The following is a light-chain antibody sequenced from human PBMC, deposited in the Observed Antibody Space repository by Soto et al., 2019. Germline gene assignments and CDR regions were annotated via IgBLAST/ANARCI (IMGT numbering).Light chain of an antibody. CDR1: QSISSW. J-gene: IGKJ1*01. CDR2: DAS. Sequence: DIQMTQSPSTLSASVGDRVTITCRASQSISSWLAWYQQKPGKAPKLLIYDASSLESGVPSRFSGSGSWTEFTLTISSLQPDDFATYYCQQYNSYSPLTFGQGTKVEIK. V-gene: IGKV1-5*01. CDR3: QQYNSYSPLT.